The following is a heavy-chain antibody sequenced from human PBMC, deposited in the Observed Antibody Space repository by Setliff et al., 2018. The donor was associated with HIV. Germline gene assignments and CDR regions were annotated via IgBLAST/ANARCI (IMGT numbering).Heavy chain of an antibody. CDR2: IYPGDSDT. Sequence: SGESLKISCKGSGYTFTSYWIGWVRQMPGKGLEWMGIIYPGDSDTRYSPSFQGRVTISADKSINTAYLQWSSLQASDTAMYYCARDGPLDEYGLGSHAAMDVWGQGTTVTVS. D-gene: IGHD3-10*01. CDR3: ARDGPLDEYGLGSHAAMDV. J-gene: IGHJ6*02. CDR1: GYTFTSYW. V-gene: IGHV5-51*01.